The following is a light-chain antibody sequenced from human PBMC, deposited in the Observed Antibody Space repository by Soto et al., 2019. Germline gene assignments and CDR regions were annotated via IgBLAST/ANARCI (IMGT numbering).Light chain of an antibody. Sequence: ERVMTQSPATLFVSPGERATLSCRASQSVSSNLAWYQPKPGQAPRLLIYGASTRATGIPARFSGSGSGTEFTLTISSLQSEDFAVYYCQQYNNWPRTFGQGTKVEIK. CDR3: QQYNNWPRT. V-gene: IGKV3-15*01. CDR1: QSVSSN. CDR2: GAS. J-gene: IGKJ1*01.